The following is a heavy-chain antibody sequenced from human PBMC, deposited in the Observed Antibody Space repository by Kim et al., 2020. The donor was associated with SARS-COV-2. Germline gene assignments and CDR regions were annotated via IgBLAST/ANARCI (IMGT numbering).Heavy chain of an antibody. D-gene: IGHD6-13*01. J-gene: IGHJ4*02. Sequence: GGSLRLSCAASGFTFSSYAMSWVRQAPGKGLEWVSAISGSGGSTYYADSVKGRFTISRDNSKNTLYLQMNSLRAEDTAVYYCATILPGIAAARGSFDYWGQGTLVTVAS. CDR2: ISGSGGST. CDR3: ATILPGIAAARGSFDY. CDR1: GFTFSSYA. V-gene: IGHV3-23*01.